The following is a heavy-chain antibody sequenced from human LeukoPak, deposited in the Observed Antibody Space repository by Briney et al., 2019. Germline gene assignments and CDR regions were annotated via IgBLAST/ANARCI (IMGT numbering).Heavy chain of an antibody. J-gene: IGHJ6*02. V-gene: IGHV3-33*01. CDR3: ARARRKPIAADYYYYGMDV. CDR1: GFTFSSYG. D-gene: IGHD6-13*01. CDR2: IWYDGSNE. Sequence: GGSLRLSCAASGFTFSSYGMHWVRQAPGKGLEWVAVIWYDGSNEYYADSVKGRFTISRDNSKNTLYLQMNSLRAEDTAVYYCARARRKPIAADYYYYGMDVWGQGTTVTVSS.